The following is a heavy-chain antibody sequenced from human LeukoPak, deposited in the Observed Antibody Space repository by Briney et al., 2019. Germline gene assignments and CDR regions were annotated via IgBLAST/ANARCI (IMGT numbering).Heavy chain of an antibody. V-gene: IGHV1-18*01. CDR2: ISAYNGNT. J-gene: IGHJ5*02. CDR1: GYTFTSYG. D-gene: IGHD3-22*01. Sequence: ASVKVSCEASGYTFTSYGISWVRQAPGQGLEWMGWISAYNGNTNYAQKLQGRVTMTTDTSTSTAYMELRSLRSDDTAVYYCARDPTYYYDSSGPSSVRWFDPWGQGTLVTVSS. CDR3: ARDPTYYYDSSGPSSVRWFDP.